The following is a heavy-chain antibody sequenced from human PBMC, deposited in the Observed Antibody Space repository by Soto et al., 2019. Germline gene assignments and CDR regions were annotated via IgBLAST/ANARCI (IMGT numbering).Heavy chain of an antibody. Sequence: EVQLLESGGGLVQPGGSLRLSCAASGFTFSSYAMSWVRQAPGKGLEWVSAISGSGGSTYYADSVKGRFTISRDNSKNTLYLQMSSLRAEDTAVYYCARDQGPSIAARLGDYYYYYGMDVWGQGTTVTVSS. D-gene: IGHD6-6*01. CDR1: GFTFSSYA. J-gene: IGHJ6*02. CDR3: ARDQGPSIAARLGDYYYYYGMDV. CDR2: ISGSGGST. V-gene: IGHV3-23*01.